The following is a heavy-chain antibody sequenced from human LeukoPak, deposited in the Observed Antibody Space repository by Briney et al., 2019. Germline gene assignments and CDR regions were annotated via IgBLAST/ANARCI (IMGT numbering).Heavy chain of an antibody. CDR2: TRYDGNIK. Sequence: GGSLRLSCAASGFTFSSYGMHWVRQAPGKGLEWVAFTRYDGNIKYYADSVKGRFTISRDNSKNTVYLQMDSLRAEDTAVYYCAKRIQSAMAMGYWGQGTLVTVSS. V-gene: IGHV3-30*02. CDR1: GFTFSSYG. D-gene: IGHD5-18*01. CDR3: AKRIQSAMAMGY. J-gene: IGHJ4*02.